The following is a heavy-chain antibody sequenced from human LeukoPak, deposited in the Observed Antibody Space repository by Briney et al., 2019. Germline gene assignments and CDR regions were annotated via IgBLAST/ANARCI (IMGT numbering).Heavy chain of an antibody. CDR2: INPNTGGT. CDR1: GYTFTGYY. D-gene: IGHD6-19*01. CDR3: ASYPRYSSSPPFDY. V-gene: IGHV1-2*02. J-gene: IGHJ4*02. Sequence: HEASVKVSCKASGYTFTGYYMHWVRQPPGQGLEWMGWINPNTGGTNYAQKFQGRVTMTRDTTISTAYMELSRLTSDDTAIYYCASYPRYSSSPPFDYWGQGTLVTVSS.